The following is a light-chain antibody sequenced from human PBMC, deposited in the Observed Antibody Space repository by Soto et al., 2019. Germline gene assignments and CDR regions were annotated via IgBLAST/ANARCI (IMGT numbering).Light chain of an antibody. CDR3: QQYGSSPT. Sequence: EIVLTQSPGTLSLSPGERATLSCRATESISSSYLAWYQQKPGQAPRLLIYDASNRATGIPDRFSGSGSGTDFTLTISRLEPEDFAVYYCQQYGSSPTFAQGTKVDIK. V-gene: IGKV3-20*01. CDR1: ESISSSY. CDR2: DAS. J-gene: IGKJ1*01.